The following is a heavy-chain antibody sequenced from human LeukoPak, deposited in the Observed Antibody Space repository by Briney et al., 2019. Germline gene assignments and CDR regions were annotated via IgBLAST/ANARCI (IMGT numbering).Heavy chain of an antibody. CDR1: GFTFSDYY. J-gene: IGHJ4*02. CDR2: IYSGGST. Sequence: PGGSLRLSCAASGFTFSDYYMSWIRQAPGKGLEWVSVIYSGGSTYYADSVKGRFTISRDNSKNTLYLQMNSLRAEDTAVYYCARASGGGNYDILTGYRDYWGQGTLVTVSS. V-gene: IGHV3-66*01. CDR3: ARASGGGNYDILTGYRDY. D-gene: IGHD3-9*01.